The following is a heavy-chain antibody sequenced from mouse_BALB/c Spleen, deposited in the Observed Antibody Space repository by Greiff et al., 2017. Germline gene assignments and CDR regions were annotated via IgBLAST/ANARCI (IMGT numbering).Heavy chain of an antibody. V-gene: IGHV1-31*01. CDR1: GYSFTGYY. D-gene: IGHD2-14*01. CDR3: ARGGYRYPSYFDY. Sequence: EVQLQQSGPELVKPGASVKISCKASGYSFTGYYMHWVKQSHVKSLEWIGRINPYNGATSYNQNFKDKASLTVDKSSSTAYMELHSLTSEDSAVYYCARGGYRYPSYFDYWGQGTTLTVSS. J-gene: IGHJ2*01. CDR2: INPYNGAT.